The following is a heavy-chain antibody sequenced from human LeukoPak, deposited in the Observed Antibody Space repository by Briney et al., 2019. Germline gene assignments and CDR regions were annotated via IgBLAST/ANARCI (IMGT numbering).Heavy chain of an antibody. D-gene: IGHD6-13*01. CDR1: GFIFSSYA. V-gene: IGHV3-23*01. Sequence: PGGSLRLSCAASGFIFSSYAMSWVRQAPGKGLEWVSSISGSGGSSTYYADSVKGRFTISRDNSKNTLYLQMNSLRAEDTAIYYCAINCGSSWHRFDSWGQGTLVSVSS. CDR2: ISGSGGSST. J-gene: IGHJ4*02. CDR3: AINCGSSWHRFDS.